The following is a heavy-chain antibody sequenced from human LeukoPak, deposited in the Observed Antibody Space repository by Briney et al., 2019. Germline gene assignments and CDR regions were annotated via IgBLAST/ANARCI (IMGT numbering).Heavy chain of an antibody. CDR1: GYSFTSYW. V-gene: IGHV5-51*01. CDR3: ARRKYYYDSSGYGYYFDY. Sequence: GESLKISCKGSGYSFTSYWIGWVRQMPGKGLEGMGIIYPGDSDTRYSPSFQGQVTISADKSISTAYLQWSSLKASDTDMYYCARRKYYYDSSGYGYYFDYWGQGTLVTVSS. J-gene: IGHJ4*02. D-gene: IGHD3-22*01. CDR2: IYPGDSDT.